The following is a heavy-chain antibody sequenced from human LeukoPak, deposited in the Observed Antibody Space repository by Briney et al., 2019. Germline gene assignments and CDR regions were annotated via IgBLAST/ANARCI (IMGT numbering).Heavy chain of an antibody. J-gene: IGHJ4*02. D-gene: IGHD6-13*01. Sequence: GGSLRLSCAASGFTFSSYGMHWVRQAPGKGLEWVAFIRYDGSNKYYADSVKGRFTISRDNSKNTLYLQMNSLRAEDTAVYYCARDWAAAGSVDYWGQGTLVTVSS. CDR3: ARDWAAAGSVDY. CDR1: GFTFSSYG. CDR2: IRYDGSNK. V-gene: IGHV3-30*02.